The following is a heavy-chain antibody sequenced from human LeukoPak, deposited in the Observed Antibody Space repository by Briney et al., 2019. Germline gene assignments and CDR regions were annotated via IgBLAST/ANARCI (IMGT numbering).Heavy chain of an antibody. Sequence: SETLSLTCAVYGGSFSGYYWSWIRQPPGKGLEWIGEINHSGSTNYNPSLKSRVTISVDTSKNQFSLKLSSVTAADTAVYYCARLHPCCSSTSCYWTWFDPWGQGTLATVSS. CDR2: INHSGST. D-gene: IGHD2-2*01. CDR1: GGSFSGYY. J-gene: IGHJ5*02. CDR3: ARLHPCCSSTSCYWTWFDP. V-gene: IGHV4-34*01.